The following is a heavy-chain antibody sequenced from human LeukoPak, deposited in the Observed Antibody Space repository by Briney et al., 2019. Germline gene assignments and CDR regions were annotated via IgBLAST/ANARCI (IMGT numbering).Heavy chain of an antibody. CDR3: AKCGGDCYYNWYFDL. J-gene: IGHJ2*01. D-gene: IGHD2-21*02. CDR2: ISSSSSYI. CDR1: GFTFSSYG. V-gene: IGHV3-21*01. Sequence: PGGSLRLSCAASGFTFSSYGMHWVRQAPGKGLEWVSSISSSSSYIYYADSVKGRFTISRDNAKNTLYLQMNSLGAEDTAVYYCAKCGGDCYYNWYFDLWGRGTLVTVSS.